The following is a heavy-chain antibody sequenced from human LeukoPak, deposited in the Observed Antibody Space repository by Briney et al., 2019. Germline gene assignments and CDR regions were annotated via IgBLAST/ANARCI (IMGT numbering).Heavy chain of an antibody. CDR2: IVVGSDNT. J-gene: IGHJ5*02. CDR3: AAENRGTWFDP. Sequence: SVRVSCKASGFTFISSVVQWARQARGQRPEWIGWIVVGSDNTNYAKEFQERVTITRDMSTSTAYMELSSLSSEDTAVYYCAAENRGTWFDPWGQGTLVTVSS. V-gene: IGHV1-58*01. CDR1: GFTFISSV.